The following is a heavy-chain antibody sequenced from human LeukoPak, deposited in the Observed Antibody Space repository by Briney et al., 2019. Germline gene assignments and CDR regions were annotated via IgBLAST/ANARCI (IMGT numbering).Heavy chain of an antibody. CDR3: ASALERQLRWSY. V-gene: IGHV1-69*04. D-gene: IGHD6-13*01. CDR1: GGTFSSYA. Sequence: SSVKVSRKASGGTFSSYAISWVRQAPGQGLEWMGRIIPILGIANYAQKFQGRVTITADKSTSTAYMELSSLRSEDTAVYYCASALERQLRWSYWGQGTLVTVSS. CDR2: IIPILGIA. J-gene: IGHJ4*02.